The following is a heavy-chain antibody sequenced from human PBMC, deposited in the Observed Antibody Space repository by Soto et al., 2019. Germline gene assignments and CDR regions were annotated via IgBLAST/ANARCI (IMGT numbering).Heavy chain of an antibody. J-gene: IGHJ6*02. CDR2: IIPIFGTA. Sequence: QVQLVQSGAEVKKPGSSVKVSCKASGGTFSSYAISWVRQAPGQGLEWMGGIIPIFGTANYAQKFQGRVTITADESTSTAYMELSSLRAEDTAVYYCARGLGSSSVYYYYGMDVWGQGTTVTVSS. CDR1: GGTFSSYA. D-gene: IGHD6-6*01. V-gene: IGHV1-69*01. CDR3: ARGLGSSSVYYYYGMDV.